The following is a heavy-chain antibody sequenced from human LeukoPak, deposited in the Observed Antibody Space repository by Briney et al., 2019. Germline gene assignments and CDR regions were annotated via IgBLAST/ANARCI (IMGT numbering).Heavy chain of an antibody. CDR3: ARSYLEDIVVVVAATDNWFDP. V-gene: IGHV1-2*02. CDR1: GYTFTGYY. Sequence: GASVKVSCKASGYTFTGYYMHWVRQAPGQGLEWTGWINPNSGGTNYAQKFQGRVTMTRDTSISTAYMELSRLRSDDTAVYYCARSYLEDIVVVVAATDNWFDPWGQGTLVTVSS. CDR2: INPNSGGT. J-gene: IGHJ5*02. D-gene: IGHD2-15*01.